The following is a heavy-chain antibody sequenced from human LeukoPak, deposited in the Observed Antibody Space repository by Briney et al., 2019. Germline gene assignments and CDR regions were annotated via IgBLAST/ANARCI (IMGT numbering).Heavy chain of an antibody. CDR1: GYTFTSYG. CDR2: ISAYNGNT. CDR3: ARDTGYSSSRGYFQH. Sequence: ASVKVSCKASGYTFTSYGISWVRQAPGQGLEWMGWISAYNGNTNYAQKLQGRVTMTTDTSTSTAYMELRSLRSDDTAVYYCARDTGYSSSRGYFQHWGQGTLVTVSS. D-gene: IGHD6-13*01. V-gene: IGHV1-18*01. J-gene: IGHJ1*01.